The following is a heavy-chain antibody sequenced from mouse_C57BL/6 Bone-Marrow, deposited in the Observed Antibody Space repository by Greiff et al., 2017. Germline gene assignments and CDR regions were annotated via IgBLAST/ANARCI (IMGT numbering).Heavy chain of an antibody. CDR2: IDPETGGT. J-gene: IGHJ3*01. CDR3: TGEGFYGSSLFAY. V-gene: IGHV1-15*01. CDR1: GYTFTDYE. D-gene: IGHD1-1*01. Sequence: QVQLQQSGAELVRPGASVTLSCKASGYTFTDYEMHWVKQTPVHGLEWIGAIDPETGGTAYNQKFKGKAILTADKSSSTAYMELRSLTSEDSAVYYCTGEGFYGSSLFAYWGQGTLVTVSA.